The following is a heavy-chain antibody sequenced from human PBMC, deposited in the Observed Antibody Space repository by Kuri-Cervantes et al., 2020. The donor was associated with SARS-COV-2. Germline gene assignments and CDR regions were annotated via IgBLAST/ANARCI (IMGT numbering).Heavy chain of an antibody. CDR2: LYANGDT. J-gene: IGHJ1*01. V-gene: IGHV4-4*07. D-gene: IGHD1-26*01. CDR1: GPSTSSYY. CDR3: AREASRGSYSFIDS. Sequence: SATLSLTCTFSGPSTSSYYWTWIRQTAGKGLEWLGRLYANGDTDYNPSPKSRLSMSLHTSNSQFSLNLNSMTAADTALYYCAREASRGSYSFIDSWGQGVVVTVSS.